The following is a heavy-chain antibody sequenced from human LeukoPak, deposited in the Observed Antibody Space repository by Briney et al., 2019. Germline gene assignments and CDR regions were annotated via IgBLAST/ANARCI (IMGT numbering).Heavy chain of an antibody. D-gene: IGHD6-19*01. CDR2: INHSGGT. V-gene: IGHV4-34*01. CDR1: GGSFSGYY. CDR3: VSSGIAVAGTGPHYFDY. J-gene: IGHJ4*02. Sequence: PSETLSLTCAVYGGSFSGYYWSWIRQPPGKGLEWIGEINHSGGTNYKSSLKSRVTISVDTSKNQFSLKLSSVTAADTAVYYCVSSGIAVAGTGPHYFDYWGQGALVTVSS.